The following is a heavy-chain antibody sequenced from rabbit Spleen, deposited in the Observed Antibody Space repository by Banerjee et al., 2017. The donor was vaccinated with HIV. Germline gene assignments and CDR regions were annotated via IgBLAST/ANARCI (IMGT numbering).Heavy chain of an antibody. Sequence: QSLEESGGGLVQPGASLTLTCTASGFDLSSGYYINWVRQAPGRGLEWIGCINIVTGKAVYASWAKGRFIMSRTSSTTVTLQMTSLTAADTATYFCARDLVAVIGWNFNLWGPGTLVTVS. V-gene: IGHV1S40*01. D-gene: IGHD1-1*01. CDR1: GFDLSSGYY. CDR3: ARDLVAVIGWNFNL. CDR2: INIVTGKA. J-gene: IGHJ4*01.